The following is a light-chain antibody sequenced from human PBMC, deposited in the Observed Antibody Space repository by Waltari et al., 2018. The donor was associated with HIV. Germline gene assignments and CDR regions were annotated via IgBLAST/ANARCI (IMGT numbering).Light chain of an antibody. CDR2: GKN. J-gene: IGLJ3*02. Sequence: SSELTQDPAVSVALGQTVRITCQGDSLRNYYASWYQQKPGQAPVLVIYGKNNRPSWIPDRVSDSSSGNTASLTITVTQAEDEADYYCNSRDSSGYHLVFGGGTRLTVL. CDR1: SLRNYY. V-gene: IGLV3-19*01. CDR3: NSRDSSGYHLV.